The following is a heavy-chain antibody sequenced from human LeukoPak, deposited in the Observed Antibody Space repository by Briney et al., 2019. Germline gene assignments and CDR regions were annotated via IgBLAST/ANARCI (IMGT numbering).Heavy chain of an antibody. V-gene: IGHV3-21*01. CDR2: ISSSSSYI. CDR3: ARDRSDGYNKNDY. J-gene: IGHJ4*02. CDR1: GFTFSSYS. D-gene: IGHD5-24*01. Sequence: GGSLRLSCAASGFTFSSYSMNWVRQAPGKGLEWVSSISSSSSYIYYADSVKGRFTFSRDNAKNSLYLQMNSLRVEDTAVYYCARDRSDGYNKNDYWGQGTLVTVSS.